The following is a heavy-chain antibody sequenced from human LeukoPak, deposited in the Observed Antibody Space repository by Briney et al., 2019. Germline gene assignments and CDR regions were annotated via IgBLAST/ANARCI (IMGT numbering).Heavy chain of an antibody. CDR1: GVTVSSHY. J-gene: IGHJ2*01. D-gene: IGHD2-8*01. CDR2: IKQDETEK. V-gene: IGHV3-7*04. Sequence: PGGSLRLSCAASGVTVSSHYMSWVRQAPGKGLEWVANIKQDETEKFYVDSVKGRFTISRDNAKNSLYLQMNSLRVEDSAVYYCARGFYFSMTELYYLDLWGRGTLVTVSS. CDR3: ARGFYFSMTELYYLDL.